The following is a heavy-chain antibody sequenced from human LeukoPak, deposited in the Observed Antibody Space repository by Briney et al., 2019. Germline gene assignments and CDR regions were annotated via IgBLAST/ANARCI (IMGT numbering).Heavy chain of an antibody. CDR3: ARRGYSYGEGVSGMDV. J-gene: IGHJ6*02. CDR1: GYSFTSYW. CDR2: IYPGDSDT. V-gene: IGHV5-51*01. D-gene: IGHD5-18*01. Sequence: GESLKISCKGSGYSFTSYWIGWVRQMPGKGLEWMGIIYPGDSDTRYSPSFQGQVTISADKSISTAYLQWSSLKASDTAMYYCARRGYSYGEGVSGMDVWGQGTTVTVSS.